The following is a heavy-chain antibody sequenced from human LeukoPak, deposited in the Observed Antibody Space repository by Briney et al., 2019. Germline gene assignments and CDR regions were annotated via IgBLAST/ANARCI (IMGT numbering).Heavy chain of an antibody. CDR3: ARDSYLTIAAAGTRYFQH. D-gene: IGHD6-13*01. CDR1: GYTFTSYG. Sequence: ASVKVSCKASGYTFTSYGISWVRQAPGQGLEWMGWISAYNGNTNYAQKLQGRVTMTTDTSTSTAYMELRSLRSDDTAVYYCARDSYLTIAAAGTRYFQHWGQGTLVTVSS. CDR2: ISAYNGNT. J-gene: IGHJ1*01. V-gene: IGHV1-18*01.